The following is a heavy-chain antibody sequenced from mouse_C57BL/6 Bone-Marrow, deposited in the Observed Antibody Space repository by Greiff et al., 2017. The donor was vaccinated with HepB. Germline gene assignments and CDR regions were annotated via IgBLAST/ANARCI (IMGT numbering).Heavy chain of an antibody. Sequence: VQLKQSGAELVRPGASVKLSCTASGFNIKDDYMHWVKQRPEQGLEWIGWIDPENGDTEYASKFQGKATITADTSSNTAYLQLSSLTSEDTAVYYCIDCYDYDEVYFDYWGQGTTLTVSS. CDR1: GFNIKDDY. V-gene: IGHV14-4*01. D-gene: IGHD2-4*01. CDR3: IDCYDYDEVYFDY. J-gene: IGHJ2*01. CDR2: IDPENGDT.